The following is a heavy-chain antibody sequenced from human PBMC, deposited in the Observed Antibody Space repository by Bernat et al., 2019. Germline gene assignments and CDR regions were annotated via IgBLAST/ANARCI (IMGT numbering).Heavy chain of an antibody. J-gene: IGHJ5*02. Sequence: QVQLQQWGAGLLKPSETLSLTCAVYGGSFSGYYWSWIRQSPGKGLEWIGEINHSGSTNYNPSLKSRVTISVDTSKNQFSLKLRSVTAADTAVYYCARFYGSGSSTWGQGTLVTVSS. D-gene: IGHD3-10*01. V-gene: IGHV4-34*01. CDR2: INHSGST. CDR1: GGSFSGYY. CDR3: ARFYGSGSST.